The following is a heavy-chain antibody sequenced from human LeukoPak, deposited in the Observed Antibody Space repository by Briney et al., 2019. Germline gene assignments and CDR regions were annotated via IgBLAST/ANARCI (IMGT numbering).Heavy chain of an antibody. CDR2: IYSGGST. CDR1: GLTVSSNY. CDR3: ARGLDLYGDYVNGY. V-gene: IGHV3-53*01. J-gene: IGHJ4*02. D-gene: IGHD4-17*01. Sequence: GGSLRLSCAASGLTVSSNYMNWVRQAPGKGLEWVSVIYSGGSTYYADSVKGRFTISRDNAKNSLYLQMNSLRAEDTALYYCARGLDLYGDYVNGYWGQGTLVTVSS.